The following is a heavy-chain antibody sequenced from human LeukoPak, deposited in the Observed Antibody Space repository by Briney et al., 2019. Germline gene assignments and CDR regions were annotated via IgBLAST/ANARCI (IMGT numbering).Heavy chain of an antibody. J-gene: IGHJ4*02. Sequence: GESLKISCKGSGYSFTNYWIGWVRQVSGKGLEWMGIIYPAESDSRYSPSFEGHVIISVDKSINTAYLQWTSLQASDTALYFCGRYFYDRDSYYRIDYWGPGTLVTVSS. D-gene: IGHD3-22*01. CDR2: IYPAESDS. V-gene: IGHV5-51*01. CDR1: GYSFTNYW. CDR3: GRYFYDRDSYYRIDY.